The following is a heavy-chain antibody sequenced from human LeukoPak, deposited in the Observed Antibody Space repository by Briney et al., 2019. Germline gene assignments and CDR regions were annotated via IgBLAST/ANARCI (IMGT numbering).Heavy chain of an antibody. CDR1: GGSISSSSYY. V-gene: IGHV4-39*07. Sequence: SETLSLTRTVSGGSISSSSYYWGWIRQPPGKGLEWIGSIYYSGSTYYNPSLKSRVTISVDTSKNQFSLKLSSVTAADTAVYYCARAQGPFGPWGQGTLVTVSS. J-gene: IGHJ5*02. CDR2: IYYSGST. D-gene: IGHD3-16*01. CDR3: ARAQGPFGP.